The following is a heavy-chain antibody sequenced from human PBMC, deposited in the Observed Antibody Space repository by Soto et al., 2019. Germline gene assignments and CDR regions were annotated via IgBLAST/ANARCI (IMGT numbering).Heavy chain of an antibody. CDR3: ARYPPTGGGYADY. CDR1: SDSISSNSYS. CDR2: IFYSGST. Sequence: SETLSLTCTVSSDSISSNSYSWGWIRQPPGKGLEWIGSIFYSGSTYYNPSLESRVTISVDTSKNQLFLRLSSVTAADTAVYNCARYPPTGGGYADYWGQGTLVTVSS. J-gene: IGHJ4*02. V-gene: IGHV4-39*01. D-gene: IGHD5-12*01.